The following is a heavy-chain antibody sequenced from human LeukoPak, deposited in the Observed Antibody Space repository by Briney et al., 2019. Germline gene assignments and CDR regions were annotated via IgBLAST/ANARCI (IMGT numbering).Heavy chain of an antibody. CDR3: AKDEDTRGFDY. D-gene: IGHD2-15*01. CDR1: GGSFSGYY. CDR2: ISGSGGST. J-gene: IGHJ4*02. Sequence: PSETLSLTCAVYGGSFSGYYWSWVRQAPGKGLEWVSAISGSGGSTYYADSVKGRFTISRDNSKNTLYLQMNSLRAEDAAVYYCAKDEDTRGFDYWGQGTLVTVSS. V-gene: IGHV3-23*01.